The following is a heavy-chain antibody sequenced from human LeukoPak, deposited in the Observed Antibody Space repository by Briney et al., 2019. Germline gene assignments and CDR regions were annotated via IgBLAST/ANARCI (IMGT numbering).Heavy chain of an antibody. CDR3: ARSTSGDAFDI. J-gene: IGHJ3*02. CDR1: GGSISSSSYY. D-gene: IGHD5/OR15-5a*01. CDR2: MYYRGNT. Sequence: SETLSLTCTVSGGSISSSSYYWGWIRQPPGKGLEWVGHMYYRGNTFYNPSLKSRVTISVDTSKNQFSLKLRSVTAADTAVYYCARSTSGDAFDIWGQGTMVTVSS. V-gene: IGHV4-39*07.